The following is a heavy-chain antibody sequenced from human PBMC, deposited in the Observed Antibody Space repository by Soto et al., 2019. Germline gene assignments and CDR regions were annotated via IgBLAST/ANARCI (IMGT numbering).Heavy chain of an antibody. J-gene: IGHJ4*02. CDR2: ITGNGETT. CDR1: GFTFINHA. V-gene: IGHV3-23*01. Sequence: GGSLRLSCAGSGFTFINHAMNWVRQAPGKGLEWVTGITGNGETTNYADSVKGRFTISRDNSKNTLYLQMNSLRAEDTAVYYCAKVDYGSSGCRLIDYGGQGTLVTVSS. CDR3: AKVDYGSSGCRLIDY. D-gene: IGHD2-2*01.